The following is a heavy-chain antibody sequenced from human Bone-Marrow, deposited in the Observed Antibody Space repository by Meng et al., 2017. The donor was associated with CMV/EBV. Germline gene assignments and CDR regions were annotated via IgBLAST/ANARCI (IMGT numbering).Heavy chain of an antibody. CDR1: GFTFTNYP. V-gene: IGHV3-11*01. CDR3: ARAAGWFDP. D-gene: IGHD3-10*01. CDR2: ISSSGTTK. J-gene: IGHJ5*02. Sequence: LRLSCAVSGFTFTNYPMTYVRQAPGKGLEWVSYISSSGTTKYHADSVKGRFTISRDNTKNSLYLQMNSLRAEDTAIYYCARAAGWFDPWGQGTLVTVSS.